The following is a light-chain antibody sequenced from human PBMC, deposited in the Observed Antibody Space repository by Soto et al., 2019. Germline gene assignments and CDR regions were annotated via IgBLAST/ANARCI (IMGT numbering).Light chain of an antibody. V-gene: IGKV3-20*01. CDR3: QQSGTT. J-gene: IGKJ1*01. CDR2: GAS. Sequence: EIVLTQSPGTLSLSPGERATLSCRASQSVSSSYLAWYQQKPGQAPRLLIYGASSRATGIPDRFSGSGSGTDFTLTISRLEPEDFAVYYCQQSGTTFGQGTKVEIK. CDR1: QSVSSSY.